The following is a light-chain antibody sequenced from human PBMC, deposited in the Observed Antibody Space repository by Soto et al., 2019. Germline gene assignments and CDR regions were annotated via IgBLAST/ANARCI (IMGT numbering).Light chain of an antibody. J-gene: IGLJ2*01. CDR3: SSFTDRTTVL. Sequence: QSAVTQPASVSGSPGQSITISCTGTSSDVGAYNYVSWYQQHPGKAPKLIIYNVSNRPSGVSNRFSGSKSANTASLTIFGLQAEDEADYYCSSFTDRTTVLFGGGTKVTVL. CDR2: NVS. CDR1: SSDVGAYNY. V-gene: IGLV2-14*01.